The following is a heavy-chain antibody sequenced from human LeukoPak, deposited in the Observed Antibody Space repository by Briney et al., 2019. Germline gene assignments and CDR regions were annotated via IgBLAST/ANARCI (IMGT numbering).Heavy chain of an antibody. D-gene: IGHD3-3*01. Sequence: SETLSLTCAVYGGSFSGYYWSWIRQPPGRGLEWIGEINHSGSTNYNPSLKSRVTISVDTSKNQFSLKLSSVTAADTAVYYCARVAGGSIFGVVIQRGWFDPWGQGTLVTVSS. J-gene: IGHJ5*02. CDR3: ARVAGGSIFGVVIQRGWFDP. V-gene: IGHV4-34*01. CDR2: INHSGST. CDR1: GGSFSGYY.